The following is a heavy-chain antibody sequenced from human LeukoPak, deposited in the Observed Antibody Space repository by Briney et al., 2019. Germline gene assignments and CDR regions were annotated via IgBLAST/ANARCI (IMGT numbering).Heavy chain of an antibody. Sequence: GGSLRLSCAASGFTVSTNYMNWVRQAPGKGLEWVSYISSSSSYTNYADSVKGRFTISRDNAKNSLYPQMNSLRAEDTAVYYCARIKGDIVATTPIFDYWGQGTLVTVSS. CDR2: ISSSSSYT. CDR1: GFTVSTNY. CDR3: ARIKGDIVATTPIFDY. J-gene: IGHJ4*02. D-gene: IGHD5-12*01. V-gene: IGHV3-11*03.